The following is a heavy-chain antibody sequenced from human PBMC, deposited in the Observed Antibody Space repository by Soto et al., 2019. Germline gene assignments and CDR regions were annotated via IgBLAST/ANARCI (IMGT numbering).Heavy chain of an antibody. D-gene: IGHD3-10*01. CDR1: GGSISSGPYS. J-gene: IGHJ4*02. Sequence: SETLSLTCTVSGGSISSGPYSWGWIRQPPGKGLEWIGTFYHSGSTHHNPSLESRVTISVDASKNQFSLKVRSVTAADTAVYFCATLRGLGVVSPYFDFWGQGPMVTVSS. V-gene: IGHV4-39*01. CDR3: ATLRGLGVVSPYFDF. CDR2: FYHSGST.